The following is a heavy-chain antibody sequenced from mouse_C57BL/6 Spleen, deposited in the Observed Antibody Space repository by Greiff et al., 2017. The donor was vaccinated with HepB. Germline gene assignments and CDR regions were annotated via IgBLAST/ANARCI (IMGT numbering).Heavy chain of an antibody. CDR1: GYTFTSYW. V-gene: IGHV1-69*01. J-gene: IGHJ2*01. CDR3: ARWAAYYSNYDYFDY. D-gene: IGHD2-5*01. Sequence: VQLQQPGAELVMPGASVKLSCKASGYTFTSYWMHWVKQRPGQGLEWIGEIDPSDSYNNYNQKFKGKSTLTVDKSSSTAYMQLSSLTSEDSAVYYCARWAAYYSNYDYFDYWGQGTTLTVSS. CDR2: IDPSDSYN.